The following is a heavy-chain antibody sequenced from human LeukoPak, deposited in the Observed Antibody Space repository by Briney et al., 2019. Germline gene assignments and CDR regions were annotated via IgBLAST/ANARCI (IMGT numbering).Heavy chain of an antibody. J-gene: IGHJ4*02. V-gene: IGHV4-59*01. CDR3: ARHQGPTTEVTRDFDY. CDR1: GGSISSYY. CDR2: IYYSGST. Sequence: SETLSLTCTVSGGSISSYYWSWIRQPPGKGLEWIGYIYYSGSTNYNPSLKSRVTISVDTSKKQFSLKLSSVSAADTAVYYCARHQGPTTEVTRDFDYWGQGIPVTVSS. D-gene: IGHD4-23*01.